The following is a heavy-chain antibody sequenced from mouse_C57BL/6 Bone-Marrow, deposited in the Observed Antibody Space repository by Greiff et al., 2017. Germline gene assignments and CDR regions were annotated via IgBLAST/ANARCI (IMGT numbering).Heavy chain of an antibody. V-gene: IGHV1-52*01. CDR2: IDPSDSET. CDR1: GYTFTSYW. CDR3: ARKDYGSLWYFDV. D-gene: IGHD1-1*01. J-gene: IGHJ1*03. Sequence: QVQLQQPGAELVRPGSSVKLSCKASGYTFTSYWMHWVKQRPIQGLEWIGNIDPSDSETHYNQKFKDKATLTVDKSSSTAYMQLSSLTSEDSAVYYCARKDYGSLWYFDVWGTGTTVTVSS.